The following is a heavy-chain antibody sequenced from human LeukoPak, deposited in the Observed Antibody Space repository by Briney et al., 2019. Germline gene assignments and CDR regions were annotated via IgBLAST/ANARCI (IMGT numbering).Heavy chain of an antibody. V-gene: IGHV3-30*02. CDR2: IRYDGSNK. CDR1: GFTFSNSW. Sequence: PGGSLRLSCADSGFTFSNSWMGWVRQAPGKGLEWVAFIRYDGSNKYYADSVKGRFTISRDNSKNTLYLQMNSLRAEDTAVYYCATGRGYFQHWGQGTLVTVSS. CDR3: ATGRGYFQH. D-gene: IGHD2-15*01. J-gene: IGHJ1*01.